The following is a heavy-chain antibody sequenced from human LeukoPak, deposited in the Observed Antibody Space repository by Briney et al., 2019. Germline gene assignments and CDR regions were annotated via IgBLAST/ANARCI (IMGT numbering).Heavy chain of an antibody. CDR3: ARGHPLSNWYVYYFDY. Sequence: ASVKVSCKASGYTFTGYYMHWVRQAPGQGLEWMGWINPNSGGTNYAQKFQGRVTVTRDTSISTAYMELSSLRSDDTAVYYCARGHPLSNWYVYYFDYWGQGTLVTVSS. J-gene: IGHJ4*02. CDR2: INPNSGGT. CDR1: GYTFTGYY. D-gene: IGHD6-13*01. V-gene: IGHV1-2*02.